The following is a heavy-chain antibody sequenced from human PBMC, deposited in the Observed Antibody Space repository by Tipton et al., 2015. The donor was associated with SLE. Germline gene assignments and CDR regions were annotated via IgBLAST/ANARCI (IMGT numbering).Heavy chain of an antibody. V-gene: IGHV4-39*01. Sequence: TLSLTCTVSGGSISTSGYFWGWIRQPPGKGLVWIGRIYYTGVTYFNPSLKGRLTMSVDTSNDQFFLKMTSVDAADTAVYYCARRCSGCLDYWGQGILVTVSS. CDR3: ARRCSGCLDY. D-gene: IGHD5-12*01. CDR2: IYYTGVT. CDR1: GGSISTSGYF. J-gene: IGHJ4*02.